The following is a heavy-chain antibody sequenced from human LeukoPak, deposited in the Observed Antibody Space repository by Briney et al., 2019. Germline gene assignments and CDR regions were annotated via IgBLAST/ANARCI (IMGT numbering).Heavy chain of an antibody. Sequence: GGSLRLSCAASGFTFSIYSMNWVRQAPGKGLEWVSSISISSSYIYYADSVKGRFTVSRDNAKNSLFLQMNSLRAEDTAVYYCARDLEGTAAHYYYYMDVWGKGTTVTVSS. CDR3: ARDLEGTAAHYYYYMDV. V-gene: IGHV3-21*01. D-gene: IGHD6-6*01. CDR1: GFTFSIYS. J-gene: IGHJ6*03. CDR2: ISISSSYI.